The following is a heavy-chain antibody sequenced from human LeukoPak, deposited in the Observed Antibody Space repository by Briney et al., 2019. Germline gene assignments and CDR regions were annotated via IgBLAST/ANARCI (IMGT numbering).Heavy chain of an antibody. CDR3: ARVYNWNSSGLGGPRD. J-gene: IGHJ4*02. D-gene: IGHD1-7*01. CDR1: GYSISSGYY. V-gene: IGHV4-38-2*02. CDR2: IYHSGST. Sequence: PSETLSLTCTVSGYSISSGYYWGWIRQPPGKGLEWIGSIYHSGSTYYNPSLKSRVTISVDTSKNQFSLKLSSVTAADTAVYYCARVYNWNSSGLGGPRDWGRGTLVTVSS.